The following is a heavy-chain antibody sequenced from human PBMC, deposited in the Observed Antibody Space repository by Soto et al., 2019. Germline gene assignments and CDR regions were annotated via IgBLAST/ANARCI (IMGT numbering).Heavy chain of an antibody. Sequence: SETLSLTCTVSGAALSSGVYFYTWVRQPPGNGLEWLGYIYYIGGTNYNPSLKSRVTISLDKSKSQFSLRLISVTAADTAVYYCTREKSDDNYFDPWGQGTLVTV. J-gene: IGHJ5*02. V-gene: IGHV4-61*08. CDR2: IYYIGGT. CDR1: GAALSSGVYF. CDR3: TREKSDDNYFDP.